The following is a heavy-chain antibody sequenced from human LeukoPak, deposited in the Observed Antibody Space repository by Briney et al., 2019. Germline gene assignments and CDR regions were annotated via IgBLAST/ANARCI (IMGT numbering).Heavy chain of an antibody. V-gene: IGHV4-30-4*08. CDR2: IYYSGTT. Sequence: QTLSLTCTVSGGSISSGDYYWSWIRQPPGKGLEWIGYIYYSGTTYYNPSLKSRVTISVDTSKNQFSLKLSSVTAADTAVYYCARVEAASNVFFDYWGQGTLVTVSS. CDR1: GGSISSGDYY. CDR3: ARVEAASNVFFDY. J-gene: IGHJ4*02. D-gene: IGHD6-25*01.